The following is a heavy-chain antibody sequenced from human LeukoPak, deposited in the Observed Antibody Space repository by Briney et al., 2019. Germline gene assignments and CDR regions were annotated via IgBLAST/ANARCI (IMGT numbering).Heavy chain of an antibody. CDR3: ATKQWLAPPPDS. Sequence: GRSLRLSCAASGFTFSKYWMLWVRQAPGKGLESVSRINTDGTVTTYADSVKGRFTVSRDNADNTMFLQMNSVRDEDTAVYYCATKQWLAPPPDSWGQGSPVTVSS. V-gene: IGHV3-74*01. CDR2: INTDGTVT. D-gene: IGHD6-19*01. J-gene: IGHJ4*02. CDR1: GFTFSKYW.